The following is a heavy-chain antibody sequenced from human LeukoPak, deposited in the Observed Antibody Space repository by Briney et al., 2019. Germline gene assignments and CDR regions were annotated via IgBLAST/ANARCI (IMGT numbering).Heavy chain of an antibody. D-gene: IGHD2-21*02. CDR3: ARVKGDYFFDL. Sequence: PSETLSLTCTVSGGSISSYYWGWIRQPPGKGLEWIGIIYHSGSTYYNPSLKSRVAISVDTSKNLFPLRLSSVTAADTAVYYCARVKGDYFFDLWGQGTLVTVSS. V-gene: IGHV4-38-2*02. J-gene: IGHJ4*02. CDR1: GGSISSYY. CDR2: IYHSGST.